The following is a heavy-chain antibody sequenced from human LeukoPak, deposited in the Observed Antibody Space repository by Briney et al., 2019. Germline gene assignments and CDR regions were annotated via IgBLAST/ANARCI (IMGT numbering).Heavy chain of an antibody. Sequence: GESLKISCKGSGYSFTSHWIGWVRQMPGKGLDWMGIIYPGDSDTRYSPSFQGQVTISADKSISTAYLQWSSLKAPDTAIYYCARQVSGWYSYWGQGTLVTVSS. CDR1: GYSFTSHW. CDR2: IYPGDSDT. J-gene: IGHJ4*02. CDR3: ARQVSGWYSY. V-gene: IGHV5-51*01. D-gene: IGHD6-19*01.